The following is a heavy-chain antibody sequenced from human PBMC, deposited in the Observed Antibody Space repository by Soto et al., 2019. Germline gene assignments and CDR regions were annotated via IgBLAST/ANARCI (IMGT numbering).Heavy chain of an antibody. Sequence: QVQVVQSGVEVRRPGSSVKVSCKASGDTFKNCVISWVRQAPGQGLEWMGGIIPLFGTTDFAQRFQGRLTITTDESTTTAYMELSRLRSEDTDTYYGAAELGFGKLSVVWGQGTTVIVSS. CDR3: AAELGFGKLSVV. CDR2: IIPLFGTT. D-gene: IGHD3-10*01. CDR1: GDTFKNCV. J-gene: IGHJ6*02. V-gene: IGHV1-69*01.